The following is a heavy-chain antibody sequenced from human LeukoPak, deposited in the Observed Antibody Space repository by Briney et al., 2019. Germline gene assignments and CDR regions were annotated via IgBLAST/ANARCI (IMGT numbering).Heavy chain of an antibody. CDR3: ASHYDFWSGYGYYYYYYMDV. CDR2: IIPIFGTP. CDR1: GGTFSSYA. J-gene: IGHJ6*03. Sequence: SVKVSCKASGGTFSSYAISRVRQAPGQGLEWMGGIIPIFGTPNYAQKFQGRVAITTDESTSTAYMELSSLRSEDTAVYYCASHYDFWSGYGYYYYYYMDVWGKGTTVTVSS. V-gene: IGHV1-69*05. D-gene: IGHD3-3*01.